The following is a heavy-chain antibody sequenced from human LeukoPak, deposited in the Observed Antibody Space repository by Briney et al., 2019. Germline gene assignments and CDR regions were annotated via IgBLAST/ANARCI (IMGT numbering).Heavy chain of an antibody. CDR2: IYYSGST. Sequence: SETLSLTCTVSGGSISSSSYYWGWIRQPPGKGLEWIGSIYYSGSTYYNPSLKNRVTISVDTSKNQFSLKLSSVTAADTAVYYCARGRYCSGGSCYYRWFDPWGQGTLVTVSS. J-gene: IGHJ5*02. V-gene: IGHV4-39*07. CDR1: GGSISSSSYY. CDR3: ARGRYCSGGSCYYRWFDP. D-gene: IGHD2-15*01.